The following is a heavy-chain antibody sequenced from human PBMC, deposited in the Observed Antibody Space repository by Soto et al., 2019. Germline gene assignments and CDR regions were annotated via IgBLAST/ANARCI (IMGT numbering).Heavy chain of an antibody. V-gene: IGHV3-30*18. CDR1: GFTFSSYG. D-gene: IGHD4-17*01. J-gene: IGHJ4*02. CDR2: ISYDGNNK. CDR3: AKVPHYGDYGGASY. Sequence: QEQLVESGGGVVQPGRSLRLSCAASGFTFSSYGMHWVRQAPGKGLEWVALISYDGNNKKYADSVKGRFTISRDNSKNTLYLQMNSLRAEDMAVYYCAKVPHYGDYGGASYWGQGTLVTVSS.